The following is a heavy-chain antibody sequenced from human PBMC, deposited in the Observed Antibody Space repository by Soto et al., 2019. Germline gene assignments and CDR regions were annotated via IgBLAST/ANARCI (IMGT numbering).Heavy chain of an antibody. CDR2: IWYDGSNK. Sequence: QVQLVESGGGVVQPGRSLRLSCAASGFTFSSYGMHWVRQAPGKGLEWVAVIWYDGSNKYYADSVKGRFTISRDNSKNTLYLQMNSLRAEDKAVYYCARTSDSSGNAFDIWGQGTMVTVSS. V-gene: IGHV3-33*01. CDR1: GFTFSSYG. J-gene: IGHJ3*02. D-gene: IGHD3-22*01. CDR3: ARTSDSSGNAFDI.